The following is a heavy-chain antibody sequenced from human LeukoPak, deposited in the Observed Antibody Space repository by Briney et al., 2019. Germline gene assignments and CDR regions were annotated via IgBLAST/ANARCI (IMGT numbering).Heavy chain of an antibody. J-gene: IGHJ6*02. CDR2: ISAYNGNT. D-gene: IGHD6-13*01. Sequence: ASVKVSCKASGGTFSSYGISWVRQAPGQGLEWMGWISAYNGNTNYAQKLQGRVTMTTDTSTSTAYMELRSLRSDDTAVYYCARGSSSWYYYYGMDVWGQGTTVTVSS. CDR3: ARGSSSWYYYYGMDV. CDR1: GGTFSSYG. V-gene: IGHV1-18*01.